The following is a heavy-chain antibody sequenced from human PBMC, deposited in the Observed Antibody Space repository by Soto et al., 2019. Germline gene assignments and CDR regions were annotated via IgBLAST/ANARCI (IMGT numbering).Heavy chain of an antibody. CDR3: ARGIIAAASLPWFDP. CDR2: IYYSWST. D-gene: IGHD6-13*01. V-gene: IGHV4-30-4*01. Sequence: TLSLTCPVSGGSISSGDYYWSWIRQPPGKGLEWIGYIYYSWSTYYNPSLKSRVTISVDTSKNQFSLKLSSVTAADTAVYYCARGIIAAASLPWFDPWGQGTLVTVSS. J-gene: IGHJ5*02. CDR1: GGSISSGDYY.